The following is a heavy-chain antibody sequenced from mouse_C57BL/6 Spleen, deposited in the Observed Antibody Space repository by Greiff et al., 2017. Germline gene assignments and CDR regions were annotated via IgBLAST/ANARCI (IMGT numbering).Heavy chain of an antibody. D-gene: IGHD1-1*01. Sequence: EVMLVESGGGLVKPGGSLKLSCAASGFTFSSYTMSWVRQTPEKRLAWVATISGGGGNTYYPDSVKGRFTISRDNAKNTLYLQMSSLRSEDTALYYCAREAKKYYFDYWGQGTTLTVSS. V-gene: IGHV5-9*01. J-gene: IGHJ2*01. CDR3: AREAKKYYFDY. CDR2: ISGGGGNT. CDR1: GFTFSSYT.